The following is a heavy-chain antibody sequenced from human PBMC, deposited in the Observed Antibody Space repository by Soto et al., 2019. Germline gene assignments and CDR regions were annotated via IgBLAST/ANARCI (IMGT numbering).Heavy chain of an antibody. CDR3: ARHSWLQLLPQY. D-gene: IGHD5-18*01. V-gene: IGHV4-59*08. CDR2: IYYSGNT. CDR1: GGSISSHY. Sequence: QVQLQESGPGLVKPSETLSLTCTVSGGSISSHYWSWIRQPPGRGLEWIGYIYYSGNTNYNPSLKSRVTISVGTSKNQISLKLSSVTAAYTAVYYCARHSWLQLLPQYWGQGTLVTVSA. J-gene: IGHJ1*01.